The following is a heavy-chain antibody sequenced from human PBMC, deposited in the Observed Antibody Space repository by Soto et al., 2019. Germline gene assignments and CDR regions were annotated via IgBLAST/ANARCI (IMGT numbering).Heavy chain of an antibody. CDR1: GFTFSSYT. Sequence: EVQLLESGGGLVQPGGSLRLSCAASGFTFSSYTMSWVRQAPGKGLEWVSAISGSGGSTYYADSVKGRFTISRDNSKNTLYLQMNSLRAEDTAVCYCATYDSGRRFESWGQGTLVTVSS. J-gene: IGHJ4*02. CDR3: ATYDSGRRFES. V-gene: IGHV3-23*01. CDR2: ISGSGGST. D-gene: IGHD3-10*01.